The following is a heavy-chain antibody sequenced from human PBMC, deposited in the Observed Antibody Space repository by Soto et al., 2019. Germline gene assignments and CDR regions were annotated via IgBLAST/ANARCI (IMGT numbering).Heavy chain of an antibody. V-gene: IGHV1-69*02. CDR2: IIPILGIA. CDR1: GGTFSCYT. CDR3: ARLAARGWFDP. J-gene: IGHJ5*02. Sequence: SVKVSCKASGGTFSCYTISWVRQAPGQGLEWMGRIIPILGIANYAQKFQGRVTITADKSTSTAYMELSSLRSEDTAVYYCARLAARGWFDPWGQGTLVTVSS. D-gene: IGHD6-6*01.